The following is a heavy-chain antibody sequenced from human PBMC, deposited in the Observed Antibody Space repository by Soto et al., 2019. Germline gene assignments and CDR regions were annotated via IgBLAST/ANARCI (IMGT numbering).Heavy chain of an antibody. CDR1: GGSISSSNW. V-gene: IGHV4-4*02. J-gene: IGHJ6*02. CDR2: IYHSGST. Sequence: AVSGGSISSSNWWSWVRQPPGKGLEWIGEIYHSGSTNYNPSLKSRVTISVDKSKNQFSLKLSSVTAADTAVYYCARDRRDIVVVPAANGHGMDVWGQGTTVTRLL. CDR3: ARDRRDIVVVPAANGHGMDV. D-gene: IGHD2-2*01.